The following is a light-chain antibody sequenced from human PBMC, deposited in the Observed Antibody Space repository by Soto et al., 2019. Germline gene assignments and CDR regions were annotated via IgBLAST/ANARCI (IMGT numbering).Light chain of an antibody. CDR1: QGISTY. CDR3: RQSYSTTWT. J-gene: IGKJ1*01. Sequence: DIQMTQSPSSLSASVGDRVTITCRASQGISTYLNWYQQKPGKAPKLLIYAASSLQSGVPSRFSGSGSETDFTLTISRLQPEDFATYSCRQSYSTTWTFGQGTKVDIK. CDR2: AAS. V-gene: IGKV1-39*01.